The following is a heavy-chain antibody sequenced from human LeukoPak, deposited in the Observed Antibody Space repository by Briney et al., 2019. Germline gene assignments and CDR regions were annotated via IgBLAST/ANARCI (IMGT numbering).Heavy chain of an antibody. CDR1: GFIFSSHW. V-gene: IGHV3-7*01. D-gene: IGHD1-26*01. Sequence: AGGSLRLSCAASGFIFSSHWMSWVRQAPGKGLEWVANINLDGNDKNYVDSVKGRFTISRDNDKNSLYLQMNSLRAEDTAMYYCVRSGSYFSKWGQGTLVTVSS. CDR3: VRSGSYFSK. J-gene: IGHJ4*02. CDR2: INLDGNDK.